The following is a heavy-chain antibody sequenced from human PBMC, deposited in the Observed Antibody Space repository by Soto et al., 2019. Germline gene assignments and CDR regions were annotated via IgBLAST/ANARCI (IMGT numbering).Heavy chain of an antibody. CDR1: GFTFSSYG. V-gene: IGHV3-30*18. CDR3: AKDAKNYDFWSGYYFRGYYFDY. CDR2: ISYDGSNK. Sequence: PGGSLRLSCAASGFTFSSYGMHWVRQAPGEGLEWVAVISYDGSNKYYADSVKGRFTISRDNSKNTLYLQMNSLRAEDTAVYYCAKDAKNYDFWSGYYFRGYYFDYWGQGTLVTVSS. D-gene: IGHD3-3*01. J-gene: IGHJ4*02.